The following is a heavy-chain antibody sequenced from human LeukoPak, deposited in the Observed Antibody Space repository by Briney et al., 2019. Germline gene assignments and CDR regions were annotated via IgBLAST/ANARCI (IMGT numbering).Heavy chain of an antibody. V-gene: IGHV3-48*04. CDR3: ARERVAGYDY. Sequence: GGSLRLSCAASGFTFSSYSMNWVRQAPGKGLEWVSYISSSSSSTIYYADSVKGRFTISRDNAKNSLYLQMNSLRAEDTAVYYCARERVAGYDYWGQGTLVTVSS. J-gene: IGHJ4*02. CDR1: GFTFSSYS. D-gene: IGHD2-15*01. CDR2: ISSSSSSTI.